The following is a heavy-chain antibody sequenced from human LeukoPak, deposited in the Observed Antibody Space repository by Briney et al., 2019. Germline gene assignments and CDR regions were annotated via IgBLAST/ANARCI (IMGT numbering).Heavy chain of an antibody. V-gene: IGHV3-48*03. Sequence: QTGGSLRLSCAASGFSFSSYEMNWVRQAPGKGLEWISYISASGTLTHYADSVEGRFTISRDNAKNSLYLQMNSLRAEDTAVYYCVKDFEMATILPIDYWGQGTLVTVSS. CDR2: ISASGTLT. D-gene: IGHD5-24*01. J-gene: IGHJ4*02. CDR3: VKDFEMATILPIDY. CDR1: GFSFSSYE.